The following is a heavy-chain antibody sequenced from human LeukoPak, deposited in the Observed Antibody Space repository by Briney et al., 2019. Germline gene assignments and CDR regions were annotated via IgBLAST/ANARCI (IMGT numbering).Heavy chain of an antibody. CDR2: IYYNGNT. D-gene: IGHD3-22*01. CDR3: ARLYYYDSSGQNAFDI. CDR1: GGSFSNYY. J-gene: IGHJ3*02. Sequence: SETLSLTCTVSGGSFSNYYCNWIRQPPGKGLEWIGYIYYNGNTNYNPSLKSRVTISVDTSKNQFSLNLSSVTAADTAVYYCARLYYYDSSGQNAFDIWGQGTMVTVSS. V-gene: IGHV4-59*01.